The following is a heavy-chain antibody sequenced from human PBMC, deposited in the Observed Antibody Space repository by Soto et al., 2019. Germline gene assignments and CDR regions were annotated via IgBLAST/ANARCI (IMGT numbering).Heavy chain of an antibody. CDR1: GFTFSDYA. V-gene: IGHV3-23*01. D-gene: IGHD3-10*01. CDR2: ISGRGGSK. Sequence: PGGSLRLSCAASGFTFSDYALSWVRQAPGKGLEWVSRISGRGGSKFYADSVKGRFIISRDNSKNTLYLQMNSLRAEDTAVYYCAKEDYYASGSDNWFDSWGQGTLVTVSS. J-gene: IGHJ5*01. CDR3: AKEDYYASGSDNWFDS.